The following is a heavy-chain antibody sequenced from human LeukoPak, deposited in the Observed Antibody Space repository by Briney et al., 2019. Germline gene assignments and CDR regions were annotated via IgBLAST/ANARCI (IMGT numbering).Heavy chain of an antibody. J-gene: IGHJ6*04. Sequence: SETLSLTCAVSNYSISSGFYWAWVRQPPGKGLEWIGNIYYSGSTYYNPSLKSRVTMSVDTSKNRFSLKLNSVTAADTAVYYCARGRLRLEMDVWGKGTMVTVSS. CDR1: NYSISSGFY. CDR3: ARGRLRLEMDV. CDR2: IYYSGST. D-gene: IGHD3-16*01. V-gene: IGHV4-38-2*01.